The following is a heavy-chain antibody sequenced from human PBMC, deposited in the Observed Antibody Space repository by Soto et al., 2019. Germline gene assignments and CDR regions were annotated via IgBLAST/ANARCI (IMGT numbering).Heavy chain of an antibody. J-gene: IGHJ4*02. CDR2: IAHDGSEK. CDR1: GFSFSSYW. Sequence: PGGSLRLSCAVSGFSFSSYWMSWFRQAPGRGLEWVATIAHDGSEKFYVDSVKGRFTISRDNTKNSLYLQMNSLRAEDTALYYCARESNAHFDYWGQGTMVTVSS. CDR3: ARESNAHFDY. D-gene: IGHD7-27*01. V-gene: IGHV3-7*01.